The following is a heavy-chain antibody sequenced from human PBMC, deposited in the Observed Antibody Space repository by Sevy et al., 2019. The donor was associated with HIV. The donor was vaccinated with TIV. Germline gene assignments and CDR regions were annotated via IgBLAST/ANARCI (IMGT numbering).Heavy chain of an antibody. J-gene: IGHJ6*02. D-gene: IGHD3-10*01. CDR1: GFTFSTYA. CDR2: ISDSGYST. V-gene: IGHV3-23*01. CDR3: AKDWFYYYYGMDV. Sequence: GGSLRLSCVASGFTFSTYAMNWVRQAPGKGLEWVSVISDSGYSTNYADFVKGRFTISRDNSKNTLYLQMNSLRAEDTAVYYCAKDWFYYYYGMDVWAKGPRSPSP.